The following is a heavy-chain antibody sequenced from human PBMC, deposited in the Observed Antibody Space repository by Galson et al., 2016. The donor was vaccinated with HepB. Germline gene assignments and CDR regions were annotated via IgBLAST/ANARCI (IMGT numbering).Heavy chain of an antibody. D-gene: IGHD3-9*01. V-gene: IGHV1-69*13. CDR2: FLPVYGAA. CDR3: ATAVMKGDMSAWHFDL. J-gene: IGHJ2*01. Sequence: SVKVSCKASGGIFRSFAFSWVRQAPGQGFEWMGGFLPVYGAATNAQKFQDRVTITGDEATTTVYMEVSRLRSEDTAVYYCATAVMKGDMSAWHFDLWGRGTLVAVSS. CDR1: GGIFRSFA.